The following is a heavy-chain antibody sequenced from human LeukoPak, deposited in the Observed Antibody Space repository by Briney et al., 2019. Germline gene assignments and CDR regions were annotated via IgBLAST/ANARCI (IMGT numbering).Heavy chain of an antibody. D-gene: IGHD6-13*01. CDR2: INHSGST. Sequence: PSETLSLTCAVYGGSFSGYYWSWIRQPPGKGLEWIGEINHSGSTNYNPSLKSRVTISVDTSKNQFSLKLSSVTAADTAVHYCARGRPRRYSSSWYGSVLFDYWGQGTLVTVSS. J-gene: IGHJ4*02. CDR3: ARGRPRRYSSSWYGSVLFDY. V-gene: IGHV4-34*01. CDR1: GGSFSGYY.